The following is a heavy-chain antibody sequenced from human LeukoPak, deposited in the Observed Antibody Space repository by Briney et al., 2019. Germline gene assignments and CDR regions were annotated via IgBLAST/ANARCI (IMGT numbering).Heavy chain of an antibody. V-gene: IGHV3-15*01. CDR2: IKSKTDGGTT. D-gene: IGHD4-17*01. CDR3: TTAPRRSVTTPR. J-gene: IGHJ4*02. Sequence: GGSLRLSCAASGFTFSNAWMSWVRQAPGKGLEWVGRIKSKTDGGTTDYAAPVKGRFTISRDDSKNTLYLQMNSLKTEDTAVYYCTTAPRRSVTTPRWGQGTLVTVSS. CDR1: GFTFSNAW.